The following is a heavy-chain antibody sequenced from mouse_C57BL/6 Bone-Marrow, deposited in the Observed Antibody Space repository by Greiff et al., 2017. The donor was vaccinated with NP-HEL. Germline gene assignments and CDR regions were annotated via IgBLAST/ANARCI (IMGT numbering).Heavy chain of an antibody. CDR1: GFNIKDDY. CDR3: TTQFGTTVVDDG. V-gene: IGHV14-4*01. D-gene: IGHD1-1*01. J-gene: IGHJ2*01. CDR2: IDPENGDT. Sequence: VHVKQSGAELVRPGASVKLSCTASGFNIKDDYMHWVKQRPEQGLEWIGWIDPENGDTEYASKFQGKATITADTSSNTAYLQLSSLTSEDTAVYYCTTQFGTTVVDDGGGQGTTLTVAS.